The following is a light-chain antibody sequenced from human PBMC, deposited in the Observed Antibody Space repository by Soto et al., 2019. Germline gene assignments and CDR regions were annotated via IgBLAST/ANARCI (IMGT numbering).Light chain of an antibody. V-gene: IGKV1-39*01. CDR3: QQSYSTPHT. J-gene: IGKJ2*01. Sequence: DIQMTQSPSSLSASVGYRVTITCLASQSISSYLNWYQQKPGKAPKLLIYAASSLQSGVPSRFSGSGSGTDFTLTISSLQPEDFATYYCQQSYSTPHTFGQGTKVDIK. CDR1: QSISSY. CDR2: AAS.